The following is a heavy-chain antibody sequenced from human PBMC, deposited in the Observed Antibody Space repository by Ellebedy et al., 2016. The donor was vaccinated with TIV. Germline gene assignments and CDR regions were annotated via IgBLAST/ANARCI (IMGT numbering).Heavy chain of an antibody. CDR1: GFSFNSYA. J-gene: IGHJ4*02. V-gene: IGHV3-23*01. Sequence: PGGSLRLSCAASGFSFNSYAMSWVRQAPGKGLEWVSTISNTGSRTYYADSVEGRFTVSRDTSKKTLYLQMNSLRAEDTATYYCVKGRGGGSDSSAPRYYFDSWGLGTLVTVSS. CDR3: VKGRGGGSDSSAPRYYFDS. D-gene: IGHD3-22*01. CDR2: ISNTGSRT.